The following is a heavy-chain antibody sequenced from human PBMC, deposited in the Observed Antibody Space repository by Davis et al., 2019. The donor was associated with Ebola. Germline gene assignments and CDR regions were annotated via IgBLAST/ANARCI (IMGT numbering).Heavy chain of an antibody. D-gene: IGHD6-19*01. J-gene: IGHJ4*02. CDR2: ISGSGGST. CDR1: GFTFSNAW. Sequence: PGGSLRLSCAASGFTFSNAWMSWVRQAPGKGLEWVSAISGSGGSTYYADSVKGRFTISRDNTKNSLYLQMNSLRAEDTAVYYCARDWGISSDSGWYGGWGQGTLVTVSS. V-gene: IGHV3-21*01. CDR3: ARDWGISSDSGWYGG.